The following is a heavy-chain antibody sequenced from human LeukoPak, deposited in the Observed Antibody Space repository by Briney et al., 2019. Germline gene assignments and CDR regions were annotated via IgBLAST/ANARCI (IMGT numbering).Heavy chain of an antibody. V-gene: IGHV3-53*01. CDR3: ARGVRWDYYFDL. J-gene: IGHJ2*01. CDR1: DFTVSGNY. CDR2: IYSGGST. Sequence: PGGSLRLSCAASDFTVSGNYMTWARQAPGKGLECVSVIYSGGSTLYADSVKGRFSISRDNYRNTLNLQMNSLRVEDTGVYYCARGVRWDYYFDLWGRGTLVTVSS. D-gene: IGHD1-26*01.